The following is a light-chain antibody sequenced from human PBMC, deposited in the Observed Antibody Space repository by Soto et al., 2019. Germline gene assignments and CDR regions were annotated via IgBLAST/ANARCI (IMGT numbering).Light chain of an antibody. CDR1: QSVSTW. CDR2: DAS. Sequence: DIQRTQSPSTLSASVGDSVTVTCRASQSVSTWLAWYPQKPGKAPKLLISDASSFESGVPSRFSGSGSGTEFTLTISSLQPDDFATYYCQQYHTWTFGQGTKVDI. CDR3: QQYHTWT. V-gene: IGKV1-5*01. J-gene: IGKJ1*01.